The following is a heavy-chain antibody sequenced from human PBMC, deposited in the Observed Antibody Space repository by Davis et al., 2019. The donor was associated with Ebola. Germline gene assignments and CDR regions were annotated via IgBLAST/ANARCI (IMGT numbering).Heavy chain of an antibody. CDR1: GFTFSSHG. CDR2: ISYDGTNK. CDR3: ASGDGRGRSYDMDV. V-gene: IGHV3-30*03. J-gene: IGHJ6*02. Sequence: GESLKISCAASGFTFSSHGMHWVRQAPGKGLEWVATISYDGTNKHYADSVKGRFTISRDNAKNSLFLQMDSLRDEDTAMYYCASGDGRGRSYDMDVWGQGTTVTVSS. D-gene: IGHD3/OR15-3a*01.